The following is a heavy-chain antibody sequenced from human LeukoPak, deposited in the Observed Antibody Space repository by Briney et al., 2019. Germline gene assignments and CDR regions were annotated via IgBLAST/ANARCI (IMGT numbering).Heavy chain of an antibody. CDR2: IYTSGST. CDR3: ARDLPNWNSVWPL. V-gene: IGHV4-61*02. CDR1: GGSISSGNYY. J-gene: IGHJ4*02. Sequence: PSETLSLTCTVSGGSISSGNYYWSWIRQPAGKGLEWIGRIYTSGSTDYNPSLKSRVSISVDTSKNQFSLKLNSVTAADTAVYSCARDLPNWNSVWPLWGQGTRVTVSS. D-gene: IGHD1-7*01.